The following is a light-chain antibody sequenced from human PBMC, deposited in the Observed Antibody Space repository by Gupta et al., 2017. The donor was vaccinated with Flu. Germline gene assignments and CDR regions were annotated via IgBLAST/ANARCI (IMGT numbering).Light chain of an antibody. CDR3: QQSYSTPPVT. V-gene: IGKV1-39*01. CDR2: AAS. CDR1: QSISSY. Sequence: DIQMTQSPSSLSASVGDRVTITCRASQSISSYLNWYQQKPGKAPKLLIYAASSLQSGVPSRFSGSGSGTDFTLTSSSLQPEDFATDYCQQSYSTPPVTFGGGTKVEIK. J-gene: IGKJ4*01.